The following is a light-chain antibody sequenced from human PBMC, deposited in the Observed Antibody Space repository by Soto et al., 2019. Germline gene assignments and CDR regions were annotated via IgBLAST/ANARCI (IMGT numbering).Light chain of an antibody. CDR3: QQRSNWRVT. V-gene: IGKV3-11*01. CDR1: QSVNIY. J-gene: IGKJ4*01. Sequence: ELVLTPSPATLSLSPGARSTLSCRASQSVNIYLAWYQQKPGQAPRLLIYDASNRATGIPARFSGSGSGTDFTLTISSLEPEDIAVYYCQQRSNWRVTFGGGTKV. CDR2: DAS.